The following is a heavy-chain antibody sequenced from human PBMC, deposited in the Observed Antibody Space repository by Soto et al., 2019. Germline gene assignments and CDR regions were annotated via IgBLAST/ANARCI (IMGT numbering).Heavy chain of an antibody. J-gene: IGHJ3*02. D-gene: IGHD6-6*01. CDR1: GFSLSTSGVG. CDR3: AHRKYSSYPRGVDPFDI. Sequence: SGPTLVNPTQTLTLTCTFSGFSLSTSGVGVGWIRQPPGKALEWLALIYWNDDKRYSPSLKSRLTITKDTSKNQVVLTMTNMDPVDTATYYCAHRKYSSYPRGVDPFDIWGQGTMVTVSS. V-gene: IGHV2-5*01. CDR2: IYWNDDK.